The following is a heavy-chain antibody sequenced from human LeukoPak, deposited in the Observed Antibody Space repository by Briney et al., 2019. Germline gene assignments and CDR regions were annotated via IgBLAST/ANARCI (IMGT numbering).Heavy chain of an antibody. Sequence: ASVKVSCKASGYTFTNYGVSWVRQAPGQGLEWMGWINTNTGNPTYAQGFTGRFVFSLDTSVSTAYLQISSLKAEDTAVYYCARFGAFHDSSGYYEYWGQGTLVTVSS. D-gene: IGHD3-22*01. V-gene: IGHV7-4-1*02. CDR1: GYTFTNYG. CDR2: INTNTGNP. J-gene: IGHJ4*02. CDR3: ARFGAFHDSSGYYEY.